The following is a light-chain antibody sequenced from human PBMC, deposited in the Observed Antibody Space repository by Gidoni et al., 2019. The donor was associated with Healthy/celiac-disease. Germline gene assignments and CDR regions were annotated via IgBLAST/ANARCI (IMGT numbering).Light chain of an antibody. J-gene: IGKJ5*01. CDR1: QSVSSY. Sequence: ESVLTQSRATLSLSPGERATLSCRASQSVSSYLAWYQQKPGQAPRLLIYDASNRATGIPARFSGSGSGTDFTLTIRSLEPEDFAVYSCPQRSNWPPTITFGQGTRLEIK. V-gene: IGKV3-11*01. CDR3: PQRSNWPPTIT. CDR2: DAS.